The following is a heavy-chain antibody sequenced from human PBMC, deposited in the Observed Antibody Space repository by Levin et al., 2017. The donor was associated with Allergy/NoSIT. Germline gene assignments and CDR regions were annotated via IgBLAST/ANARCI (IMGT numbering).Heavy chain of an antibody. D-gene: IGHD3-22*01. J-gene: IGHJ4*02. CDR1: GYTFTSYG. CDR3: ARSSSGYYWLGAPTDDY. V-gene: IGHV1-18*01. CDR2: ISAYNGNT. Sequence: ASVKVSCKASGYTFTSYGISWVRQAPGQGLEWMGWISAYNGNTNYAQKLQGRVTMTTDTSTSTAYMELRSLRSDDTAVYYCARSSSGYYWLGAPTDDYWGQGTLVTVSS.